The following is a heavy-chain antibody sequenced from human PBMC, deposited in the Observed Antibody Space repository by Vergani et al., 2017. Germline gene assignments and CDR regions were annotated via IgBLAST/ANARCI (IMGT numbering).Heavy chain of an antibody. CDR3: AKDSGLRGYDLREVSYMDV. CDR2: ISGHDHRT. J-gene: IGHJ6*03. D-gene: IGHD5-12*01. V-gene: IGHV3-23*01. CDR1: GFRFREHG. Sequence: EVQLLESGGGSVQPGESLRLSCVASGFRFREHGMNWVRQAPGKGLEWVSGISGHDHRTLYADSVKGRFTISRDNSKNTLYLQMNSLRAEDTAVYYCAKDSGLRGYDLREVSYMDVWGKGTTVTVSS.